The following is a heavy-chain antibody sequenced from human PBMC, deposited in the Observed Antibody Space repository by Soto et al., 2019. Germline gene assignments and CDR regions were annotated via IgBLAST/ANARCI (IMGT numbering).Heavy chain of an antibody. V-gene: IGHV3-7*01. J-gene: IGHJ4*02. CDR3: AREDFYRFDY. CDR2: IKEDGSAK. CDR1: GFTFTSYW. Sequence: EVQLVESGGGLVQPGGSLRVSCAASGFTFTSYWMSWVRQDPGKGLEWVANIKEDGSAKYYLDSVKGRFTISRDNAKNSLYLQMNSLRADDTAVYYCAREDFYRFDYWGQGNLVTVSS.